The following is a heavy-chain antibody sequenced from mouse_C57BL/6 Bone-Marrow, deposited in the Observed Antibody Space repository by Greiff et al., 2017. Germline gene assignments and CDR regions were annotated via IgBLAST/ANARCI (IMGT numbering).Heavy chain of an antibody. D-gene: IGHD2-4*01. J-gene: IGHJ2*01. Sequence: EVKLMESGPGLVKPSQSLSLTCSVTGYSITSGYYWNWIRQFPGNKLEWMGYISYDGSNNYNPSLKNRISITRDTSKNQFFLKLNSVTTEDTATYYCARRRFRYYEDYWGQGTTLTVSS. V-gene: IGHV3-6*01. CDR1: GYSITSGYY. CDR3: ARRRFRYYEDY. CDR2: ISYDGSN.